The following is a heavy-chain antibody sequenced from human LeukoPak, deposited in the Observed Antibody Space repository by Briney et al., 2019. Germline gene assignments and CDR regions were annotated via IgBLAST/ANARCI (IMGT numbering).Heavy chain of an antibody. Sequence: SETLSLTCTVSGGSISSYYWSWLRQPPGKGLEWIGRIYSSGSTDYNPSLKSRVTISKDTSKNEFSLKLTSVTAADTAVYYCARDSPPAYCSGGSCYFDYWGQGILVTVSS. CDR3: ARDSPPAYCSGGSCYFDY. J-gene: IGHJ4*02. CDR2: IYSSGST. V-gene: IGHV4-4*08. CDR1: GGSISSYY. D-gene: IGHD2-15*01.